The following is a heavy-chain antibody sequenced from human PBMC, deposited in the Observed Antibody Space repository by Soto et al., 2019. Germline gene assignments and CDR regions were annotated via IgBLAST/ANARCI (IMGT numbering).Heavy chain of an antibody. CDR1: GFTFSSYA. CDR3: ARCEVVAATPTWYYYYYGMDV. CDR2: ISYDGSNK. Sequence: QVQLVESGGGVVQPGRSLRLSCAASGFTFSSYAMHWVRQAPGKGLEWVAVISYDGSNKYYADSVKGRFTISRDNSKNTLYLQMNSLRAEDTAVYYCARCEVVAATPTWYYYYYGMDVWGQGTPVTVSS. V-gene: IGHV3-30-3*01. J-gene: IGHJ6*02. D-gene: IGHD2-15*01.